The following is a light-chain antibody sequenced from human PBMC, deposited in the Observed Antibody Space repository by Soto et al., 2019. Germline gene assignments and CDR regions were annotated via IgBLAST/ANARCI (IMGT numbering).Light chain of an antibody. V-gene: IGKV1-5*01. CDR2: GAS. CDR1: QSISNW. Sequence: DIQMTQSPSTLSASVGDRVTITCRASQSISNWLAWYQQKPGKAPKLLIYGASSLESGVPSRFSGSGSGAEFTLTISSLQPDDFATYYCQQYNRYPRTFGQGTKVEI. J-gene: IGKJ1*01. CDR3: QQYNRYPRT.